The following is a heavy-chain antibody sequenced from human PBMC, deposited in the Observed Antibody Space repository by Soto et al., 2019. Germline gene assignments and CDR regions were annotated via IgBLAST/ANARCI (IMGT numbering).Heavy chain of an antibody. CDR2: IYSGGST. CDR1: GFTVSSNY. J-gene: IGHJ6*02. V-gene: IGHV3-53*01. D-gene: IGHD4-4*01. CDR3: ARDRVATVTYGMDV. Sequence: PGGSLRLSCAASGFTVSSNYMSWVRQAPGKGLEWVSVIYSGGSTYYADSVKGRFTISRDNSKNTLYLQMNSLRAEDTAVYYCARDRVATVTYGMDVWGQGNTVTVSS.